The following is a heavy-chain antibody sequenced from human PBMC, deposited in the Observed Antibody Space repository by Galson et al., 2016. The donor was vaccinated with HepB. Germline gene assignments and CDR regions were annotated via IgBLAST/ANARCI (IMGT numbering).Heavy chain of an antibody. V-gene: IGHV3-23*01. Sequence: SLRLSCAVSRFTFGSYAMSWVRQAPGKGLEWVSSISDNAGSTYYADSVKGRFTISRDNSKDTLYLQMNSLRAEDTAVYYCARSNDYGDYYFDYWGQGTLVTVSS. J-gene: IGHJ4*02. CDR2: ISDNAGST. CDR3: ARSNDYGDYYFDY. D-gene: IGHD4-17*01. CDR1: RFTFGSYA.